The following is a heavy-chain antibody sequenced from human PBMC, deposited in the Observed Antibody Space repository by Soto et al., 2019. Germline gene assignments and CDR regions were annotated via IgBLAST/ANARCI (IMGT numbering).Heavy chain of an antibody. J-gene: IGHJ5*02. V-gene: IGHV4-30-4*01. CDR1: GGSISSGDYY. Sequence: SETLSLTCTVSGGSISSGDYYWSWIRQPPGKGLEWIGCIYYSGSTYYNPSLKSRVSISIDTSKNQFSLKLSSVTAADTAIYYCARALITIYGVSQKNNWFDPWGQGTLVTVSS. D-gene: IGHD3-3*01. CDR2: IYYSGST. CDR3: ARALITIYGVSQKNNWFDP.